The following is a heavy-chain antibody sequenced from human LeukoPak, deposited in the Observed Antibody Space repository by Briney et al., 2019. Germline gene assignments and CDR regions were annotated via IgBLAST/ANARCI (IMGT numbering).Heavy chain of an antibody. Sequence: GGSLRLSCAASGFTFSSYWMHRVRQAPGKGLVWVSRINSDGSSTSYADSVKGRFTISRDNAKNTLYLQMNSLRAEDTAVYYCARRGSPGHFDYWGQGTLVTVSS. CDR2: INSDGSST. J-gene: IGHJ4*02. CDR3: ARRGSPGHFDY. D-gene: IGHD1-26*01. CDR1: GFTFSSYW. V-gene: IGHV3-74*01.